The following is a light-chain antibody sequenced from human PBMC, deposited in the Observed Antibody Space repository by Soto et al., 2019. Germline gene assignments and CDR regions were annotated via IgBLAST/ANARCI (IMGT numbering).Light chain of an antibody. CDR1: SSDVGSYDY. Sequence: QSVLIQPPSVSGSPGQSVTISCTGTSSDVGSYDYVSWYQQHPGTVPKPMIYNVNTRPSGVPDRFSGSKSGNTASMTISGLQAEDEADYYCCLYAVTFYVFGTGTKVTVL. J-gene: IGLJ1*01. CDR2: NVN. CDR3: CLYAVTFYV. V-gene: IGLV2-11*01.